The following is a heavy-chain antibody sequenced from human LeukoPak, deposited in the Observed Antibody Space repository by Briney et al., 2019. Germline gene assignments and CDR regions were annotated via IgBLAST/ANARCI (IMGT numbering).Heavy chain of an antibody. V-gene: IGHV4-39*07. D-gene: IGHD3-10*01. CDR1: GGSISSSSDY. Sequence: SQTLSLTCTVSGGSISSSSDYWGWIRRPPGKGLEWIGSIYYSGSTYYNPSLKSRVTISVDTSKKQFSLKLSSVTAADTAVYYCARGVDYYGVWGQGTLVTVSS. CDR2: IYYSGST. J-gene: IGHJ4*02. CDR3: ARGVDYYGV.